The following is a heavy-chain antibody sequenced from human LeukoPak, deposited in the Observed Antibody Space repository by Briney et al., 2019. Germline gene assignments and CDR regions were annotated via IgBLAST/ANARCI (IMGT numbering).Heavy chain of an antibody. CDR3: ARAIRINYDYVWGSYRAYAFDI. Sequence: ASVKVSCKASGDTYANHYIHWVRQAPGQGVEWMGVIIPSGGSTNYAQRFQGRLTVTTDTSTSTVYMDLGSLRSDDTAVYYCARAIRINYDYVWGSYRAYAFDIWGQGTMVTVSS. V-gene: IGHV1-46*01. CDR1: GDTYANHY. J-gene: IGHJ3*02. CDR2: IIPSGGST. D-gene: IGHD3-16*02.